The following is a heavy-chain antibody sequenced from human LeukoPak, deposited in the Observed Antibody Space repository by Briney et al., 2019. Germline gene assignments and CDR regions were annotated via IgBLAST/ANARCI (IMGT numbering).Heavy chain of an antibody. Sequence: ASVKVSCKASGYTFTGYYMHWVRQAPGQGLEWMGWINPNSGGTNYAQNFQGRVTMTRDTSISTAYMELSGLESDDTAVYYCARSREVPHFDLWGQGTLVTVSS. J-gene: IGHJ4*02. D-gene: IGHD1-26*01. CDR2: INPNSGGT. CDR1: GYTFTGYY. CDR3: ARSREVPHFDL. V-gene: IGHV1-2*02.